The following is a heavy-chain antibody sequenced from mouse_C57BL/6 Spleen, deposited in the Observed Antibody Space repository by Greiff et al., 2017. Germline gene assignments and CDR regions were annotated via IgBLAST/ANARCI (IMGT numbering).Heavy chain of an antibody. J-gene: IGHJ4*01. D-gene: IGHD1-1*01. CDR1: GYTFTSYW. CDR3: ARRAYYGSSYLYAMDY. CDR2: IHPNSGST. Sequence: QVQLQQPGAELVKPGASVKLSCKASGYTFTSYWMHWVKQRPGQGLEWIGMIHPNSGSTNYNEKFKSKATLTVDKSSSTAYMQLSSLTSEDSAVYYCARRAYYGSSYLYAMDYWGQGTSVTVSS. V-gene: IGHV1-64*01.